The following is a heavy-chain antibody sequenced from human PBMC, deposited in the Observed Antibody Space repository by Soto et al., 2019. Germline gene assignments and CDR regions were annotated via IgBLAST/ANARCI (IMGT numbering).Heavy chain of an antibody. D-gene: IGHD1-20*01. Sequence: QLQLQESGSGLVKPSQTLSLTCAVSGGSISSGGYSWSWIRQPPGKGLEWIGYIYHSGSTYYNPSLXSXVXIXXDRSRNRFSLRLSSVTAADTAVYYCAAGGGPPRYYWGQGTLVTVSS. V-gene: IGHV4-30-2*01. J-gene: IGHJ4*02. CDR1: GGSISSGGYS. CDR3: AAGGGPPRYY. CDR2: IYHSGST.